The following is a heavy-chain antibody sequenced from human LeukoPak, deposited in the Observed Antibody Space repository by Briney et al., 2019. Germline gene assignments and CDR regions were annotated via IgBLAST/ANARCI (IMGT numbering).Heavy chain of an antibody. CDR1: GFTFSSYG. CDR2: IRYDGSNK. V-gene: IGHV3-30*02. Sequence: SGGSLRLSCAASGFTFSSYGMHWVHQAPGKGLEWVAFIRYDGSNKYYADSVKGRFTISRDNSKNTLYLQMNSLRAEDTAVYYCAKDPSSSWYNWFDPWGQGTLVTVSS. J-gene: IGHJ5*02. D-gene: IGHD6-13*01. CDR3: AKDPSSSWYNWFDP.